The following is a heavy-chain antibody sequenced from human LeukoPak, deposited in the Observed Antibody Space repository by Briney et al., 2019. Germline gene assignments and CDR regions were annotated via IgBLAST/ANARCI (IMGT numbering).Heavy chain of an antibody. V-gene: IGHV3-66*01. Sequence: PGGSLRLSCAASGFTVSSNYMSWVRHAPGKGLEWVSVIYSGGSTYYADSVKGRFTISRDNSKNTLYLQMNSLRAEDTAVYYCARGSGSYDQVTDYWGQGTLVTVSS. CDR1: GFTVSSNY. D-gene: IGHD1-26*01. J-gene: IGHJ4*02. CDR2: IYSGGST. CDR3: ARGSGSYDQVTDY.